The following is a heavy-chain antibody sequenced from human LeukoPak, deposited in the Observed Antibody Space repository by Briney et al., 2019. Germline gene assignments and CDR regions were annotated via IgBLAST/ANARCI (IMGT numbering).Heavy chain of an antibody. D-gene: IGHD2-15*01. V-gene: IGHV3-11*04. CDR1: GLTFSDYH. CDR2: ISSSGSTI. Sequence: GGSLRLSCAASGLTFSDYHMSWIRQATGRGLGWVTYISSSGSTIYYADSVKGRFTISRYNAKNSLYLQINSLRAEDTAVYFSARVRGNCTVGSCYVGYWGEEDLVTVSS. CDR3: ARVRGNCTVGSCYVGY. J-gene: IGHJ4*02.